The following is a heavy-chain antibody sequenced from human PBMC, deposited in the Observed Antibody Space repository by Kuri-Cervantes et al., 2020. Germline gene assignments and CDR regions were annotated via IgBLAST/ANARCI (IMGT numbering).Heavy chain of an antibody. J-gene: IGHJ3*02. CDR3: ARGGVDTAMVIPDDAFDI. V-gene: IGHV3-7*04. CDR2: IKQDGSEK. D-gene: IGHD5-18*01. Sequence: GESLKISCAASGFTFSSYWMSWVRQAPGKGLEWVANIKQDGSEKYYVDSVKGRFTISRDNAKNSLYLQMNSLRAEDTAVYYCARGGVDTAMVIPDDAFDIWGQGTMVTVSS. CDR1: GFTFSSYW.